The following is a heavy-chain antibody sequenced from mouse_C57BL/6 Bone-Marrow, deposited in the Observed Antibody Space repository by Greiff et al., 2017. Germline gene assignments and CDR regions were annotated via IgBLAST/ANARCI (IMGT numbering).Heavy chain of an antibody. D-gene: IGHD2-5*01. J-gene: IGHJ2*01. Sequence: QVQLQQPGAELVRPGSSVKLSCKASGYTFTSYWMDWVKQRPGQGLEWIGNIYPSDSETHYNQKFKDKATLTVDKSSSTAYMQLSILTSEDSAVYYCARYDYYSNDWGQGTTLTVSS. CDR2: IYPSDSET. V-gene: IGHV1-61*01. CDR1: GYTFTSYW. CDR3: ARYDYYSND.